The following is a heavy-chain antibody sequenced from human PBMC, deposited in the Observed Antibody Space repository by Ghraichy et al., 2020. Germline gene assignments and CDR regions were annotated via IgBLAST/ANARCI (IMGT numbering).Heavy chain of an antibody. V-gene: IGHV4-61*01. CDR3: ARRADGYNPEKIDY. Sequence: SQTLSLTCTVSGGSVSSGSYYWSWIRQPPGKGLEWIGYIYYSGSTNYNPSLKSRVTISVDTSKNQFSLKLSSVTAADTAVYYCARRADGYNPEKIDYWGQGTLVTVSS. D-gene: IGHD5-24*01. CDR1: GGSVSSGSYY. CDR2: IYYSGST. J-gene: IGHJ4*02.